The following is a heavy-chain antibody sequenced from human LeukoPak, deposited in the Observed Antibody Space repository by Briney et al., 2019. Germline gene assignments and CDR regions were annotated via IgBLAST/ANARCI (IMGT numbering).Heavy chain of an antibody. CDR1: GFTFSNYA. CDR3: AKPRKGSSGYYYFDY. Sequence: GGSLRLSCAASGFTFSNYAMSWVRQAPGKGLEWVSAMSGSGGSTYYADSVKGRFSISRDNSKNTLYLQMNSLRAEDTAVYYCAKPRKGSSGYYYFDYWGQGTLVTVSS. D-gene: IGHD3-22*01. V-gene: IGHV3-23*01. J-gene: IGHJ4*02. CDR2: MSGSGGST.